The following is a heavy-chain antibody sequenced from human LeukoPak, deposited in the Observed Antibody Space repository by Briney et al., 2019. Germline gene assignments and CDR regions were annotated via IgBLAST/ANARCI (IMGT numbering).Heavy chain of an antibody. V-gene: IGHV3-7*01. CDR1: GFTFSSYW. CDR3: ARDLGYSSSWSQPFDY. Sequence: PGGSLRLSCAASGFTFSSYWMSWVRQAPGKGLEWVANIKQDRSEKYYVDSVKGRFTISRDNAKNSLYLQMNSLRAEDTAVYYCARDLGYSSSWSQPFDYWGQGTLVTVSS. D-gene: IGHD6-13*01. CDR2: IKQDRSEK. J-gene: IGHJ4*02.